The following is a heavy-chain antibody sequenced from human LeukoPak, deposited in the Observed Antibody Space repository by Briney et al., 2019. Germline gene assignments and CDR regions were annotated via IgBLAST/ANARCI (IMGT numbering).Heavy chain of an antibody. CDR3: ARRFGELYYYYYMDV. Sequence: GGSLRLSCAASGFTFSTYSMIWVRQAPGKGLEWVSFISSSSSYIYYADSVKGRFTISRDNAKNSLYLQMNSLRAEDTAVYYCARRFGELYYYYYMDVWGKGTTVTVSS. V-gene: IGHV3-21*01. D-gene: IGHD3-10*01. J-gene: IGHJ6*03. CDR1: GFTFSTYS. CDR2: ISSSSSYI.